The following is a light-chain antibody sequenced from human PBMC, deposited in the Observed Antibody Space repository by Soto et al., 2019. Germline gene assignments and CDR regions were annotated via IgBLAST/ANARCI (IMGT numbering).Light chain of an antibody. J-gene: IGKJ1*01. Sequence: IRMTPSQRTRAVSGGGVAPVSCRAIQSVSSNLAWYQQKPGQAPRLLIYGASTRATGIPARFSGSGSGTEFNLTIRSLQSDDFAVYYYEQRSTSAGAFGQGTKVDIK. V-gene: IGKV3-15*01. CDR3: EQRSTSAGA. CDR1: QSVSSN. CDR2: GAS.